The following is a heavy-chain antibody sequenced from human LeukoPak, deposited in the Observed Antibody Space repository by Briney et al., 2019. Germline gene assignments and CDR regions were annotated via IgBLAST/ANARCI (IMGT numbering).Heavy chain of an antibody. CDR3: ARHVSGYCSGGSCYSGWFDP. Sequence: SETLSLTCTVSGGSISSYYWSWVRQPPGKGLEWIGYIYYSGSTHYNPSLKSRVTISVDTSKNQFSLKLSSVTAADTAVYYCARHVSGYCSGGSCYSGWFDPWGQGTLVTVSS. CDR1: GGSISSYY. CDR2: IYYSGST. J-gene: IGHJ5*02. V-gene: IGHV4-59*08. D-gene: IGHD2-15*01.